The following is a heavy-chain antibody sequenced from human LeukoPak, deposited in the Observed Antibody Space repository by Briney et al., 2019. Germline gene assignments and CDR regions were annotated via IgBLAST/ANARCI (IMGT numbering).Heavy chain of an antibody. CDR2: IYYSGST. CDR1: GGSVSSGSYY. Sequence: PSETLSLTCTVSGGSVSSGSYYWSWIRQPPGRGLEWIGYIYYSGSTNHNPSLKSRVTISVDTSKNQFSLKLSSVTAADTAVYYCARYEVPYYYGMDVWGQGTTVTVSS. CDR3: ARYEVPYYYGMDV. V-gene: IGHV4-61*01. D-gene: IGHD3-3*01. J-gene: IGHJ6*02.